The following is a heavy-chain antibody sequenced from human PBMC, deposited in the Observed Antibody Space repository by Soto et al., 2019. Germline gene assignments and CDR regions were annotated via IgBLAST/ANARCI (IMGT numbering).Heavy chain of an antibody. CDR3: AHHGVVTCFQH. V-gene: IGHV2-5*02. D-gene: IGHD2-21*02. CDR2: IYWDDDK. Sequence: QITLKESGPTLVKPTQTLTLTCTFSGFSLSTSGVGVGWIREPPGKALEWLALIYWDDDKRYIPSLKGRLTITKDTPKNQVVLTMTNMDPVDTATYYCAHHGVVTCFQHWGQGTLVTVSS. J-gene: IGHJ1*01. CDR1: GFSLSTSGVG.